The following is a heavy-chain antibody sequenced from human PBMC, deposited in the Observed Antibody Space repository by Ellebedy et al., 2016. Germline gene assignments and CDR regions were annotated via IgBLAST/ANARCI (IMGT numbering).Heavy chain of an antibody. CDR2: ISAYTGNT. D-gene: IGHD2-2*01. CDR1: GYTFTSYG. J-gene: IGHJ4*02. CDR3: ARDQDCSSTSCYGGPFDY. V-gene: IGHV1-18*01. Sequence: ASVKVSXKASGYTFTSYGISWVRQAPGQGLEWMGWISAYTGNTNYAQKFQGRVTITADKSTSTAYMELSSLRSEDTAVYYCARDQDCSSTSCYGGPFDYWGQGTLVTVSS.